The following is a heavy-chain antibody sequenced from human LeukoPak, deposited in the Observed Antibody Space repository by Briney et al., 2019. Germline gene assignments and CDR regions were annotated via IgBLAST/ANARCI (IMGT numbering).Heavy chain of an antibody. V-gene: IGHV1-46*01. Sequence: ASVKVSCKASGYTFTNYYVHWVRQAPGQGLEWMGIIKPSGGGTSYALKFQGRVTMTRDTSTSTAYMELSSLRSEDTAVYYCARDHFDSSGYYYLLGYFEHWGQGTLVTVSP. D-gene: IGHD3-22*01. CDR1: GYTFTNYY. J-gene: IGHJ1*01. CDR2: IKPSGGGT. CDR3: ARDHFDSSGYYYLLGYFEH.